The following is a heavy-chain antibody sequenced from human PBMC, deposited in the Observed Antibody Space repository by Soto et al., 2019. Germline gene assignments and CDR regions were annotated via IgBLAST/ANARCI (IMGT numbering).Heavy chain of an antibody. Sequence: PGGSLRLSCAASGFTFSSYGMHWVRQAPGKGLEWVAVIWYDGSNKYYADSVKGRFTISRDNSKNTLYLQMNSLRAEDTAVYYCARDQQWLAYYYYYGMDVWGQGTTVTVSS. V-gene: IGHV3-33*01. D-gene: IGHD6-19*01. CDR1: GFTFSSYG. J-gene: IGHJ6*02. CDR2: IWYDGSNK. CDR3: ARDQQWLAYYYYYGMDV.